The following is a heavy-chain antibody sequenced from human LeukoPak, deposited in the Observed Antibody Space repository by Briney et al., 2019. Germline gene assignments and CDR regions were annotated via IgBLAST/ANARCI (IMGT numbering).Heavy chain of an antibody. CDR3: ARQKACSGWYCWFDP. Sequence: KPSETLSLTCTVSGGSISSSSYYWGWIRQPPGKGLEWIGSIYYSGSTYYSPSLKSRVTISVDTSKNQFSLKLSSVTAADTAVYYCARQKACSGWYCWFDPWGQGTLVTVSS. CDR1: GGSISSSSYY. J-gene: IGHJ5*02. D-gene: IGHD6-19*01. CDR2: IYYSGST. V-gene: IGHV4-39*01.